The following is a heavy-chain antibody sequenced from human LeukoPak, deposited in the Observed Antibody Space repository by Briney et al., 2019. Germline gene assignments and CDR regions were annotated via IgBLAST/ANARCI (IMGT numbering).Heavy chain of an antibody. Sequence: GRSLRLSCAASGFTFSSCGMHWVRQAPGKGLEWVAVIWYDGSNKYYADSVKGRFTISRDNSKNTLYLQMNSLRVEDTAVYYCARGDLYGDYVILNWGQGTLVTVSS. CDR2: IWYDGSNK. V-gene: IGHV3-33*01. CDR3: ARGDLYGDYVILN. CDR1: GFTFSSCG. J-gene: IGHJ4*02. D-gene: IGHD4-17*01.